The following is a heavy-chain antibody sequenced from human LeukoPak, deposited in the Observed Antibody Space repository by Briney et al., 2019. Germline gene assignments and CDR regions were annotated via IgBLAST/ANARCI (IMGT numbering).Heavy chain of an antibody. J-gene: IGHJ4*02. V-gene: IGHV3-33*06. CDR3: AKGRLQEGTVFRGVITPVDY. CDR2: IWYDGSNK. Sequence: PGRSLRLSCAASGFTFSSYGMHWVRQAPGKGLEWVAVIWYDGSNKYYADSVKGRFTISRDNSKNTLLLQMSSLSADDTALYYYAKGRLQEGTVFRGVITPVDYWGQGTLVTVTS. D-gene: IGHD3-10*01. CDR1: GFTFSSYG.